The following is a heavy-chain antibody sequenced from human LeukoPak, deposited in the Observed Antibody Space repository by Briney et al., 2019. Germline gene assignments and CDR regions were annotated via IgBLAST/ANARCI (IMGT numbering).Heavy chain of an antibody. CDR2: ISGSGGST. CDR3: VRDRYYSLDY. CDR1: GFTVSSYG. Sequence: GRSLRLSCAASGFTVSSYGMHWVRQAPGKGLEWVSAISGSGGSTYYADSVKGRFTISRDNSKNTLYLQINSLRAEDTAVYYCVRDRYYSLDYWGQGTLVTVSS. V-gene: IGHV3-23*01. J-gene: IGHJ4*02. D-gene: IGHD3-10*01.